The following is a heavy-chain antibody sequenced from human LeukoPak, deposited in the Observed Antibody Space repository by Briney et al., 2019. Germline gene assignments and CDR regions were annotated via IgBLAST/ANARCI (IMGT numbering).Heavy chain of an antibody. CDR2: INHSGST. CDR1: GGSFSGYY. CDR3: AGGRRIAAAGICD. Sequence: SETLSLTCAVYGGSFSGYYWSWIRQPPGKGLEWIGEINHSGSTNYNPSLKSRVTISVDTSKNQFSLKLSSVTAADTAVYYCAGGRRIAAAGICDWGQGTLVTVSS. D-gene: IGHD6-13*01. V-gene: IGHV4-34*01. J-gene: IGHJ4*02.